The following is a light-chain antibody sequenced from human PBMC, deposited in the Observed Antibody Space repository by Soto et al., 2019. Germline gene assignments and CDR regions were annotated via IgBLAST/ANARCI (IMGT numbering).Light chain of an antibody. CDR1: QAISSY. CDR3: QNYNSSPRS. CDR2: AVS. J-gene: IGKJ1*01. Sequence: DIEMTQSPSSLSASVGDRVTITCRASQAISSYSAWYQQKPGKVPKLLIYAVSTFQSGVTSRFSGSGSATDFTLTISSLQPEDVATYYCQNYNSSPRSFGQGTKVEIK. V-gene: IGKV1-27*01.